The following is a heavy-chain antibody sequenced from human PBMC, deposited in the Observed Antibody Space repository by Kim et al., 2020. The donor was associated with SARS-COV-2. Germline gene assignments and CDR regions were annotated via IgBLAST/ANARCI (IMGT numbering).Heavy chain of an antibody. V-gene: IGHV4-39*06. CDR2: IYFSEST. D-gene: IGHD5-18*01. CDR3: PRHSGWRRLWFIDY. CDR1: GVSISSSSYY. J-gene: IGHJ4*01. Sequence: SETMSLTCTVYGVSISSSSYYWDWIREPPGNGLDWIGSIYFSESTYNNPSLEIRGTRSVDTAQNKFRLKLSSLTAAEPAVDCWPRHSGWRRLWFIDYWG.